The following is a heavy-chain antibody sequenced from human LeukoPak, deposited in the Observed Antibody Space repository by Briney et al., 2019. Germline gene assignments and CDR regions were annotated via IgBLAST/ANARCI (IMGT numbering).Heavy chain of an antibody. CDR2: IYYSGST. V-gene: IGHV4-59*01. D-gene: IGHD2-2*01. J-gene: IGHJ4*02. CDR3: ARGGLGMPLDY. CDR1: GGSISSYY. Sequence: SETLSLTCTVSGGSISSYYWSWIRQPPGKGLEWLGYIYYSGSTNYNTSLKSRVTISVDTSKNQFSLKLSSVTAADTAVYYCARGGLGMPLDYCGEGTLVTVSS.